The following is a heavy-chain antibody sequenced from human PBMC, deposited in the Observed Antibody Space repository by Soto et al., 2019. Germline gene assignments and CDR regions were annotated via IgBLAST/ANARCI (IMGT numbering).Heavy chain of an antibody. Sequence: PGESLKISCKGSGYTFTSHWIAWVRQMPGKGVEWMGIMYPGESDTRYSPSVQGQVTSSADKSISTAYLQWSSLKASDTAMYYCARIYSGTYRLDVWGQGTTVTVSS. V-gene: IGHV5-51*01. J-gene: IGHJ6*02. CDR1: GYTFTSHW. D-gene: IGHD1-26*01. CDR3: ARIYSGTYRLDV. CDR2: MYPGESDT.